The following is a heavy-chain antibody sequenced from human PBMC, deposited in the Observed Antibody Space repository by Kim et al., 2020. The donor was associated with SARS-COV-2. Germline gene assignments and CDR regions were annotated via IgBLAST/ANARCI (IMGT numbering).Heavy chain of an antibody. CDR1: GGSFSGYY. Sequence: SETLSLTCAVYGGSFSGYYWSWIRQPPGKGLEWIGEINHSGSTNYNPSLKSRVTILVDTSKNQFSLNLNSVTAADTAVYYCARREWVELWSKFYFDYWGQGTLVAASS. D-gene: IGHD3-10*01. CDR3: ARREWVELWSKFYFDY. V-gene: IGHV4-34*01. J-gene: IGHJ4*02. CDR2: INHSGST.